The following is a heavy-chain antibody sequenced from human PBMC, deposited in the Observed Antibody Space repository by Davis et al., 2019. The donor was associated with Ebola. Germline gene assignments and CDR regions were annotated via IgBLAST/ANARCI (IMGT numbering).Heavy chain of an antibody. CDR1: GFTFSSYW. CDR3: ARDRYDSSGYYWSYNWFDP. Sequence: GESLKISCAASGFTFSSYWMSWVRQAPGKGLEWVANIKQDGSEKYYVDSVKGRFTISRDNAKNSLYLQMNSLRAEDTAVYYCARDRYDSSGYYWSYNWFDPWGQGTLVTVSS. V-gene: IGHV3-7*03. J-gene: IGHJ5*02. CDR2: IKQDGSEK. D-gene: IGHD3-22*01.